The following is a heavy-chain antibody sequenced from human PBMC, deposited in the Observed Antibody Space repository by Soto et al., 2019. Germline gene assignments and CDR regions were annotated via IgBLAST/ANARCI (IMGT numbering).Heavy chain of an antibody. J-gene: IGHJ4*02. CDR3: ARESNAHFDY. CDR2: ISSFSNYM. V-gene: IGHV3-21*01. Sequence: GGSLRLSCAVSGFTFNSYSMNWVRQAPGKGLEWVSSISSFSNYMYYTDSVKGRFTISRDNTKNSLYLQMNSLRAEDTAVYYCARESNAHFDYWGQGTLVTVSS. CDR1: GFTFNSYS. D-gene: IGHD7-27*01.